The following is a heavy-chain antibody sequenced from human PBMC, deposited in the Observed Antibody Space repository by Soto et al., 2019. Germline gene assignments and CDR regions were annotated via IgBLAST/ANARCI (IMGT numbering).Heavy chain of an antibody. CDR2: ISSYNGNT. J-gene: IGHJ4*02. Sequence: ASVKVSCKASGYTFTSYGISWVRQAPGQGLEWMGWISSYNGNTNYAQKLHGRVTMTTDKSTSTAYMALRSLRSDDTAVYYCARGGSYDFWSGYYIGYFDYWGQGTLVTVSS. CDR1: GYTFTSYG. D-gene: IGHD3-3*01. CDR3: ARGGSYDFWSGYYIGYFDY. V-gene: IGHV1-18*01.